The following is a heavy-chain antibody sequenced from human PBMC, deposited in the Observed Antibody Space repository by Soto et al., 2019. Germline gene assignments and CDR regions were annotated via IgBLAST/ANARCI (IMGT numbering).Heavy chain of an antibody. CDR2: IGSSSVTI. V-gene: IGHV3-48*01. CDR3: TTRGSNYRPAWDYFYYGMDV. CDR1: GFTLSNYV. Sequence: GGSLRLSCAASGFTLSNYVMNWVRQAPGKGLEWISCIGSSSVTIFHADSVKGRFTISRDSAKNSLYLQMNSLKTEDTAIYYCTTRGSNYRPAWDYFYYGMDVWGQGTTVTVSS. D-gene: IGHD4-4*01. J-gene: IGHJ6*02.